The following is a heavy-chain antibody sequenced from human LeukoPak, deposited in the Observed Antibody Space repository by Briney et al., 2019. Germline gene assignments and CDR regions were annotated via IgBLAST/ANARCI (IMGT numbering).Heavy chain of an antibody. J-gene: IGHJ4*02. D-gene: IGHD1-1*01. Sequence: GGSLRLSCAASGFTFSSYWMTWVRQAPGKGLEWVANVRQDGGQKYYVYSVKGRFTISRDNAESSLYLQMNSLRAEDTAVYYCGTQRSTGAIDYWAREPWSPSPQ. CDR3: GTQRSTGAIDY. CDR1: GFTFSSYW. CDR2: VRQDGGQK. V-gene: IGHV3-7*01.